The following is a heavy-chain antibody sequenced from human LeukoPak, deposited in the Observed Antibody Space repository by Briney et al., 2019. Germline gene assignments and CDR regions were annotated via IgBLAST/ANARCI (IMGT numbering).Heavy chain of an antibody. CDR3: ARHSYDSSDFHYMDV. Sequence: GESLKISCKGSGYSFTSYWIGWVRQMPGKGLEWMGIIYPGDSDTRYSPSFQGLVTISADKSISTAYLQWSSLKASDTAIYYCARHSYDSSDFHYMDVWGKGTTVTISS. V-gene: IGHV5-51*01. D-gene: IGHD3-22*01. CDR2: IYPGDSDT. CDR1: GYSFTSYW. J-gene: IGHJ6*03.